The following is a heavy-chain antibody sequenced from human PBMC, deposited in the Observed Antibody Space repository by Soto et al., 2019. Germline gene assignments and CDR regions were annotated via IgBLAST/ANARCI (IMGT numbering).Heavy chain of an antibody. CDR1: GFTFSSYA. Sequence: PGGSLRLSCAASGFTFSSYAMSWVRQAPGKGLEWVSAISSSSSYIYYADSVKGQFTISRDNAKTSLYLQMDSLRNEDTAVYYCARFFGSGFDYWGQGTLVTVSS. CDR3: ARFFGSGFDY. V-gene: IGHV3-21*01. D-gene: IGHD6-19*01. CDR2: ISSSSSYI. J-gene: IGHJ4*02.